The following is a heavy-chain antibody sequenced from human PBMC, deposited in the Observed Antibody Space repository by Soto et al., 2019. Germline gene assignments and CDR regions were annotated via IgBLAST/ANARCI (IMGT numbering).Heavy chain of an antibody. CDR3: ARVPYKEHGRDV. D-gene: IGHD1-1*01. CDR2: IHHSRST. V-gene: IGHV4-4*02. CDR1: GGSISSSNW. J-gene: IGHJ6*02. Sequence: QVQLQESGPGLVKPSGTLSLTCAVSGGSISSSNWWSWVRQTPGKGLEWIGEIHHSRSTNYNPSLKSRVTIAVDKSTNQFSLKLSSVTAADTAVYYCARVPYKEHGRDVWGQGTTVTVSS.